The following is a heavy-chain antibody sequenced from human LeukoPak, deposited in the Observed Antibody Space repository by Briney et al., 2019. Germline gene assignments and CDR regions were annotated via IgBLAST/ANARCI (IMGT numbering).Heavy chain of an antibody. V-gene: IGHV3-9*01. CDR1: GFTFDDYA. CDR3: AGDQTGSGSSWHRVVYNFYGMVV. D-gene: IGHD6-13*01. Sequence: GRSLRLFCAASGFTFDDYAMHWARQAPGEGLEWGCDISWNSGDIGYADSVKGRFTISRDNAKSSLYLQMNRLRSDDTDVYYCAGDQTGSGSSWHRVVYNFYGMVVWGEGATVTVSS. CDR2: ISWNSGDI. J-gene: IGHJ6*02.